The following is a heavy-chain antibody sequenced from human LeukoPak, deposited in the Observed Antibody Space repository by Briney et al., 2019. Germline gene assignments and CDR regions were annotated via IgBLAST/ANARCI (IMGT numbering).Heavy chain of an antibody. CDR2: INHSGST. Sequence: RSSETLSLTCAVYGGSFSGYYWSWIRQPPGKGLEWIGEINHSGSTNYNPSLKSRVTISVDTSKNQFSLKLSSVTAADTAVYYCARGVVSSRYYGMDVWGQGTTVTVSS. V-gene: IGHV4-34*01. CDR1: GGSFSGYY. D-gene: IGHD6-13*01. J-gene: IGHJ6*02. CDR3: ARGVVSSRYYGMDV.